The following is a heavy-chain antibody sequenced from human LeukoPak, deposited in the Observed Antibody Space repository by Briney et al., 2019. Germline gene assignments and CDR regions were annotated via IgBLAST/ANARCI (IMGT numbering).Heavy chain of an antibody. CDR2: ISGSGGST. J-gene: IGHJ4*02. CDR1: GFTFSSYG. Sequence: GGPLRLYCAASGFTFSSYGMSWVRQAPGEGLEWVSAISGSGGSTHYADSVRGRVTISRHISKNTLYLQMNSLRAEDTALYFCARSRIDVAGTGAFDYCGQGALVTVSS. D-gene: IGHD6-19*01. V-gene: IGHV3-23*01. CDR3: ARSRIDVAGTGAFDY.